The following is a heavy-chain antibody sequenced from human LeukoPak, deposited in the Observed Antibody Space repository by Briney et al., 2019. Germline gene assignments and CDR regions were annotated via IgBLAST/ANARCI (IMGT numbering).Heavy chain of an antibody. D-gene: IGHD3-10*01. CDR1: GGSISSSSYY. CDR3: ARDDQLVHVRGVDY. Sequence: SETLSLTCTVSGGSISSSSYYWGWIRQPPGKGLEWIGSIYYSGSTYYNPSLKSRVTISVDTSKNQFSLKLSSVTAADTAVYYCARDDQLVHVRGVDYWGQGTLVTVSS. V-gene: IGHV4-39*07. J-gene: IGHJ4*02. CDR2: IYYSGST.